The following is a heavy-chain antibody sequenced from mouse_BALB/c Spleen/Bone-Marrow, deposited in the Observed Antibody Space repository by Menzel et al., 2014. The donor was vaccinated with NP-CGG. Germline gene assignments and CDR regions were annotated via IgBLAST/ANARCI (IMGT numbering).Heavy chain of an antibody. V-gene: IGHV1S81*02. J-gene: IGHJ2*01. CDR2: INPSNGRT. CDR1: GYTFTSYW. CDR3: ARTYFDY. Sequence: QVQLQQSGAELVKPGASVKLSCKASGYTFTSYWMHWVKQRPGQGLEWIGEINPSNGRTNYNEKSKSRATLTVDKSSSTAYMQLSSLTSEDSAVYYCARTYFDYWGQGTTLTVPS.